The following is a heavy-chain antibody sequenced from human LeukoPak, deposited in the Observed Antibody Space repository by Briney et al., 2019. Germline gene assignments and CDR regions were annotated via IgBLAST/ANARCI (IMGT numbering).Heavy chain of an antibody. CDR1: GFSFDDYA. CDR2: ISWNSGTI. V-gene: IGHV3-9*01. CDR3: GKGDSSGYQPPDY. Sequence: GGSLRLSCAASGFSFDDYAMHWVRQAPGKGLGWVSGISWNSGTIGYADSVKGRFTISRDNAKNSLDLQMNSLRTEDTALYYCGKGDSSGYQPPDYWGQGTLVTVSS. D-gene: IGHD3-22*01. J-gene: IGHJ4*02.